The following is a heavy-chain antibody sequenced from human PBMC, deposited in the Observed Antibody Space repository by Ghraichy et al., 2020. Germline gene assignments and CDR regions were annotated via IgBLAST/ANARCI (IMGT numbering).Heavy chain of an antibody. CDR2: VSYDGSNK. CDR3: ARRATLSYHGLDV. CDR1: GFTFSSYA. J-gene: IGHJ6*02. D-gene: IGHD5-24*01. V-gene: IGHV3-30*04. Sequence: GESLNISCAASGFTFSSYAIHWVRQAPGKGLEWVAVVSYDGSNKYYADSVKGRFTISRDNSKNTLYMQMNSLTTEDTAVYYCARRATLSYHGLDVWGQGTTVTVSS.